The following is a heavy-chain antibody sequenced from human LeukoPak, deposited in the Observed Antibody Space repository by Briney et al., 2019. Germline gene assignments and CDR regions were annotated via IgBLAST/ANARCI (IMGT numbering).Heavy chain of an antibody. J-gene: IGHJ4*02. CDR3: ATRSRGYSYGGFDY. CDR1: GFTFSSYW. CDR2: IKQDGSEK. D-gene: IGHD5-18*01. Sequence: GGSLRLSCAASGFTFSSYWMSWVRQAPGKGLEWVANIKQDGSEKYYVDSVKGRFTISRDNAKNSLFLQMNSLRAEDTALYYCATRSRGYSYGGFDYWGQGTLVTVSS. V-gene: IGHV3-7*03.